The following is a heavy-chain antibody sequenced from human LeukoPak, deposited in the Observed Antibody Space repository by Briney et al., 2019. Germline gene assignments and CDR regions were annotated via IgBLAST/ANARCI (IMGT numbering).Heavy chain of an antibody. J-gene: IGHJ4*02. CDR2: INHSGST. V-gene: IGHV4-34*01. D-gene: IGHD5-24*01. Sequence: SETLSLTCAVYGGSFSGYYWSWIRQPPGKGLEWIGEINHSGSTNYNPSLKSRVTISVDTSKNQFSLKLSSVTAADTAVYYCARGRGIIKMATNLYYFDYWGQGTLVTVSS. CDR1: GGSFSGYY. CDR3: ARGRGIIKMATNLYYFDY.